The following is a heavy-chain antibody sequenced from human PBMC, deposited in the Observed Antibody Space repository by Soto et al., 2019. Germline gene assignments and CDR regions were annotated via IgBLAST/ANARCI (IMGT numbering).Heavy chain of an antibody. V-gene: IGHV4-39*01. J-gene: IGHJ4*02. CDR3: ARLGGIAVAGPIYY. D-gene: IGHD6-19*01. Sequence: SETLSLTCSVSGGSISRSNYYWAWIRQPPGKGLEWIGSVYHTGNTYYSLSLRSRVAISLDTSKNQFSLRLDAVSAADTATYYRARLGGIAVAGPIYYWGQGTLVTVSS. CDR2: VYHTGNT. CDR1: GGSISRSNYY.